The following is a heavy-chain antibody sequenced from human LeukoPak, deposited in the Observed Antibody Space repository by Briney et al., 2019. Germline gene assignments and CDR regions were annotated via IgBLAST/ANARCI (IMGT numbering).Heavy chain of an antibody. CDR3: ARDIDSSGWYNLDY. CDR2: ISYDGSNK. J-gene: IGHJ4*02. V-gene: IGHV3-30-3*01. CDR1: GFTFSSYA. Sequence: GGSMRLSCAASGFTFSSYAMHWVRQAPGKGLEWVAVISYDGSNKYYADSVKGRFTISRDNSKNTLYLQMNSLRAEDTAVYYCARDIDSSGWYNLDYWGQGTLVTVSS. D-gene: IGHD6-19*01.